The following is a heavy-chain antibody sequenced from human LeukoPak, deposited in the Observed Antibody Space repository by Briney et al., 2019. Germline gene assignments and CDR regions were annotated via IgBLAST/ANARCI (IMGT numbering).Heavy chain of an antibody. V-gene: IGHV3-48*01. CDR3: ARDGWFGDYNWFDP. D-gene: IGHD3-10*01. Sequence: GSLRLSCAASGFTFSSYSMNWVRQAPGKGLEWISYISSASNTIYYADSVKGRFTISRDNAKNSVYLQMNSLRAEDTAMYYCARDGWFGDYNWFDPWGQGTLVTVS. J-gene: IGHJ5*02. CDR1: GFTFSSYS. CDR2: ISSASNTI.